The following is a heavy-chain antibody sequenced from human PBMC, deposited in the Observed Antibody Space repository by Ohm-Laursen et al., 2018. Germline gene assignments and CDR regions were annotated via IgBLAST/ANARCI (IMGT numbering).Heavy chain of an antibody. CDR3: AVSEVRYSFTYLADF. J-gene: IGHJ4*02. D-gene: IGHD3-9*01. CDR2: MYATGSS. Sequence: SDTLSLTCTVSGDSINNYCWSWIRQPAGKGLEWIGRMYATGSSNYNPSLNSRVTMSVDTSRNQFSLKLTSVTAADTAVYYCAVSEVRYSFTYLADFWGQGTLVTVPS. V-gene: IGHV4-4*07. CDR1: GDSINNYC.